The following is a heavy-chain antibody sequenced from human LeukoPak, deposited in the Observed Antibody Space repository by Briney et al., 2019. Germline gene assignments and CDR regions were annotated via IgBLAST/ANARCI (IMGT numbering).Heavy chain of an antibody. CDR2: TSGSGGNT. J-gene: IGHJ4*02. CDR1: GFTLRSYD. CDR3: AKEYSGYDFDY. V-gene: IGHV3-23*01. Sequence: GGSLRLSCADSGFTLRSYDMSWVRQAPGKGLEWVAATSGSGGNTYYADSVKGRFTISRDNSKNTLYLQMNSLRAEDTAVYYCAKEYSGYDFDYWGQGTLVTVSS. D-gene: IGHD5-12*01.